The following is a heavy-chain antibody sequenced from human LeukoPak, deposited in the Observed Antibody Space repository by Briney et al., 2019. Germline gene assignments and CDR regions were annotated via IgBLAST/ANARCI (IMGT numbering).Heavy chain of an antibody. CDR3: AREGLAARRGGFDI. CDR2: IYHTGNT. D-gene: IGHD6-6*01. V-gene: IGHV4-59*01. CDR1: GGSISSYF. Sequence: SETLSLTCTVSGGSISSYFWTWIRQPPGEGLEWIGYIYHTGNTNYSPSLTGRVTMSIDTSRNQFSLKLNSVTATDTAVYYCAREGLAARRGGFDIWGQGTVVTVSS. J-gene: IGHJ3*02.